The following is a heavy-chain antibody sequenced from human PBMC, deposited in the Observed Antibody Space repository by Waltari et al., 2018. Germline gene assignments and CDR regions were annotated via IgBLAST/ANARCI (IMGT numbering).Heavy chain of an antibody. D-gene: IGHD3-10*01. CDR1: GFSFSRYG. CDR3: AKDLFAGPYYYMDV. V-gene: IGHV3-30*18. J-gene: IGHJ6*03. Sequence: QVQLVESGGGVVQPGTFLRLSCEASGFSFSRYGMHWARQAPGEGLEWVAVLSSDGRNKYYSDSVRGRFTISRDNPKNTLYLQMNSLRAEDTAVYYCAKDLFAGPYYYMDVWGKGTTVTVSS. CDR2: LSSDGRNK.